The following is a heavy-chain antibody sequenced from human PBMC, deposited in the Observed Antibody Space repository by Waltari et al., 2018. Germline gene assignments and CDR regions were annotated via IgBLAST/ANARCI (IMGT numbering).Heavy chain of an antibody. CDR2: ISSSSSTI. Sequence: EVQLVESGGGLVQPGGSLRLSCVASGFTFSSYSMNWVRQAPGKGLEWVSYISSSSSTIYYADSVKGRFTISRDNAKNSLYLQMNSLRAEDTAVYYCARDSAGSIFDYWGQGTLVTVSS. D-gene: IGHD6-19*01. V-gene: IGHV3-48*04. J-gene: IGHJ4*02. CDR3: ARDSAGSIFDY. CDR1: GFTFSSYS.